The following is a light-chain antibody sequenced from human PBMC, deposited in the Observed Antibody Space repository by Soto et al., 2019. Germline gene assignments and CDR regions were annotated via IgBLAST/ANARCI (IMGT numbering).Light chain of an antibody. V-gene: IGKV1-39*01. CDR3: QQSYTSPRA. Sequence: DIQMTQSPSSLSASVGDRVTITCRASQSISTYLNWYQQKPGKAPKLLIHAVSSLQSGVPSRFSGSGSGTDSTLTISSLQPEDFATYYCQQSYTSPRAFGQGTKLEIK. J-gene: IGKJ2*01. CDR2: AVS. CDR1: QSISTY.